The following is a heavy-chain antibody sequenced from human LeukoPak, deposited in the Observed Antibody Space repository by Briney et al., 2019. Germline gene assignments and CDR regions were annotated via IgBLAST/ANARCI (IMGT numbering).Heavy chain of an antibody. CDR2: INVDNGNI. CDR3: ADSQQRNAFDI. J-gene: IGHJ3*02. V-gene: IGHV1-18*01. Sequence: GASVKVSCKASGYTFTNYGLSWVRQAPGQGLEWMGWINVDNGNINYAQKFQGRVTMTTDTSTNTVYMELRSLRSDDTAVYYCADSQQRNAFDIWGQGTMVTVSS. CDR1: GYTFTNYG.